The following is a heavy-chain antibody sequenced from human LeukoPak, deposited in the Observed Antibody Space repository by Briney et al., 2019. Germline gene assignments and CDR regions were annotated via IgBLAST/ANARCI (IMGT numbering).Heavy chain of an antibody. V-gene: IGHV3-48*01. CDR1: GFTFSSYS. J-gene: IGHJ6*04. CDR3: ARAWYYGSGSRSMDV. CDR2: ISSSSSTI. Sequence: PGGSLRLSCAASGFTFSSYSMNWVRQAPGKGLEWVSYISSSSSTIYYADSVKGRFTISRDNAKNSLYLQMNSLRAEDTAVYYCARAWYYGSGSRSMDVWGKGTTVTVSS. D-gene: IGHD3-10*01.